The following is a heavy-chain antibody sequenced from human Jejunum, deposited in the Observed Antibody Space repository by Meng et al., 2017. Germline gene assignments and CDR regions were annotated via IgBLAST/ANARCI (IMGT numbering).Heavy chain of an antibody. Sequence: GGSLRLSCAASGFTFSSNGMHWVRQAPGKGLEWVSTVWYDGSNKYYADSVKGRFTISRDNSKNTLYLQMNSLRAEDTAVYYCAREDYGSGTYYGQAPDYWGQGTLVTVSS. CDR2: VWYDGSNK. D-gene: IGHD3-10*01. CDR1: GFTFSSNG. J-gene: IGHJ4*02. V-gene: IGHV3-33*01. CDR3: AREDYGSGTYYGQAPDY.